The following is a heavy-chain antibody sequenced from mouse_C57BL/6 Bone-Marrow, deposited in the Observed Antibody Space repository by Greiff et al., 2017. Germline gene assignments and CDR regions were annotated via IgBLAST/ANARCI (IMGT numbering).Heavy chain of an antibody. CDR2: ISSGGSYT. V-gene: IGHV5-6*01. D-gene: IGHD1-1*01. CDR3: ARRLRWYFDV. CDR1: GFTFSSYG. J-gene: IGHJ1*03. Sequence: EVQLQESGGDLVKPGGSLKLSCAASGFTFSSYGMSWVRQTPDKRLEWVATISSGGSYTYYPDSVKGRFTISRDNAKNTLYLQMSSLKSEDTAMYYCARRLRWYFDVWGTGTTVTVSS.